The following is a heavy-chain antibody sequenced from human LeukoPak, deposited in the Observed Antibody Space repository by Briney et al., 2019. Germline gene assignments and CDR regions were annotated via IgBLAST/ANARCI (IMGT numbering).Heavy chain of an antibody. Sequence: GRSLRLSCAASGFTFDDYAMHWVRQAPGKGLEWVSGISWNSGSIGYADSVKGRFTISRDNAKNSLYPQMNSLRVEDTALYYCAKDILGFYGSGSSFDYWGQGTLVTVSS. V-gene: IGHV3-9*01. J-gene: IGHJ4*02. CDR3: AKDILGFYGSGSSFDY. CDR2: ISWNSGSI. CDR1: GFTFDDYA. D-gene: IGHD3-10*01.